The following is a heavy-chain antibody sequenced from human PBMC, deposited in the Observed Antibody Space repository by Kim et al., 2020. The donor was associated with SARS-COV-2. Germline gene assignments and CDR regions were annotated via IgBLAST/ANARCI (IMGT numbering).Heavy chain of an antibody. J-gene: IGHJ5*02. V-gene: IGHV3-23*01. CDR2: ISGSGGST. CDR1: GFTFSCYA. Sequence: GGSLRLSCAASGFTFSCYAMSWVRQAPGEGLEWVSAISGSGGSTYYADSVKGRVTIFRDNSKKTLYLPMNSLRDGDTAVYYCATDLYSGSWYGGFDPWGQGTLVTVSS. CDR3: ATDLYSGSWYGGFDP. D-gene: IGHD6-13*01.